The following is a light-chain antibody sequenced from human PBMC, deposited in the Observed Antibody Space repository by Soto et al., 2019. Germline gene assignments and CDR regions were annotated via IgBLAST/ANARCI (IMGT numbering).Light chain of an antibody. CDR1: QGIAND. V-gene: IGKV1-17*01. Sequence: DIQMTQSPSSLSASVGARVTITCRASQGIANDLAWYQQRPGKAPERLIYDTFTLASGVPSRFGGSGSGAEFTLTIASLQPEDIATYYCLQDHAYPWTFGQGTKVELK. CDR2: DTF. CDR3: LQDHAYPWT. J-gene: IGKJ1*01.